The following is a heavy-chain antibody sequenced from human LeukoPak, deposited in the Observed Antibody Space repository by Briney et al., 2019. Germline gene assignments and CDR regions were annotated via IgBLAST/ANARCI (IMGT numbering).Heavy chain of an antibody. CDR2: INHSGST. J-gene: IGHJ4*02. D-gene: IGHD3-22*01. Sequence: SETLSLTCAVYGGSFSGYYWSWIRQPPGKGLEWIGEINHSGSTNYNPSLKSRVTISVDTSKNQFSLKLSSVTAADTAVYYCARARFLYYDSSGYQGSADYWGRGTLVTVSS. CDR3: ARARFLYYDSSGYQGSADY. CDR1: GGSFSGYY. V-gene: IGHV4-34*01.